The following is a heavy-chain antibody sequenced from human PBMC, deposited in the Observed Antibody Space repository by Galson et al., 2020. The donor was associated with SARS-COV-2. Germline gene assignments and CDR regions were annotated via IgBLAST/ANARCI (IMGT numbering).Heavy chain of an antibody. CDR2: INAGNGNK. D-gene: IGHD3-16*02. Sequence: ASVKVSCKASGYTFTSYAMHWVRQAPGQRLEWMGWINAGNGNKKYSQKFQGRVTITRDTSASTAYMELSSLRSEDTAVYYCARGWITFGGVIVIDYYYYGMDVWGQGTTVTVSS. CDR1: GYTFTSYA. V-gene: IGHV1-3*01. CDR3: ARGWITFGGVIVIDYYYYGMDV. J-gene: IGHJ6*02.